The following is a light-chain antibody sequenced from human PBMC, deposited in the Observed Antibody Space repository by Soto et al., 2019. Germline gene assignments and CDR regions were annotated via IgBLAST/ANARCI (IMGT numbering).Light chain of an antibody. Sequence: EIVMTQSPATLSVSPGERATLSCRASQSVSSDLACFQQKPGQAPRLLIYGASPRATGIPGRFSGSGSRTAFTLTISRPLSEDFAIYYGQQYNNWPRLTFGGGNQVEIK. CDR1: QSVSSD. J-gene: IGKJ4*01. V-gene: IGKV3-15*01. CDR2: GAS. CDR3: QQYNNWPRLT.